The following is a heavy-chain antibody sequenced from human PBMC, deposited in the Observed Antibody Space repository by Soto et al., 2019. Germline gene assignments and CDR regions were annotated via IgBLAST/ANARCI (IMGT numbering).Heavy chain of an antibody. CDR2: INPSGGST. D-gene: IGHD3-16*02. CDR3: ARVPTRLGELSLYSYYYGMDV. V-gene: IGHV1-46*01. CDR1: GYTFTSYY. J-gene: IGHJ6*02. Sequence: QVQLVQSGAEVKKPGASVKVSCKASGYTFTSYYMHWVRQAPGQGLEWMGIINPSGGSTSYAQKFQGRVTMTRDTSTSTVYMELSSLRSEDTAVYYCARVPTRLGELSLYSYYYGMDVWGQGTTVTVSS.